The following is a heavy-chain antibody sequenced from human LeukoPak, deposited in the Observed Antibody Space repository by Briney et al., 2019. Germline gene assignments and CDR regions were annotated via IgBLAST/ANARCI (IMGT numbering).Heavy chain of an antibody. CDR3: AKPDPYDSSGYYVPPLDY. D-gene: IGHD3-22*01. CDR2: IRYDGSNK. CDR1: GFTFSSYG. V-gene: IGHV3-30*02. J-gene: IGHJ4*02. Sequence: PGGSLRLSCAASGFTFSSYGMHWLRQAPGKGLEGVAFIRYDGSNKYYADSVKGRFTISRDNSKNTLYLQMNSLRAEDTAVYYCAKPDPYDSSGYYVPPLDYWGQGTLLTVPS.